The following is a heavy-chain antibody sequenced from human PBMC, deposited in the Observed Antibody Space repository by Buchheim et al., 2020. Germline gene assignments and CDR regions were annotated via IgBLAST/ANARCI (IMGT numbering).Heavy chain of an antibody. CDR2: INTSGST. Sequence: QVQLQESGPGLVKPSQTLSLTCTVSGGPISSGSYYWSWIRQPAGKGLEWIGRINTSGSTNYNPSLKSRLTISVDTTKNQFSLKLSSVTAADTAVYYCAGNSITKNYYYYGMDVWGQGTT. V-gene: IGHV4-61*02. D-gene: IGHD1-14*01. J-gene: IGHJ6*02. CDR1: GGPISSGSYY. CDR3: AGNSITKNYYYYGMDV.